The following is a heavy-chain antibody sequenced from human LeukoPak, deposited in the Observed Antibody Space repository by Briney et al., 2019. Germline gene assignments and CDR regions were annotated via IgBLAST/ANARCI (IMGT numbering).Heavy chain of an antibody. CDR3: ARITMGATIANFYYYHMDV. CDR2: IISNGGST. J-gene: IGHJ6*03. CDR1: GFTFSHYS. D-gene: IGHD3-3*01. V-gene: IGHV3-64*02. Sequence: GGSLRLSCAAYGFTFSHYSMHWVRQAPGKGLEYVSAIISNGGSTHYADSVKGRFTISRDNSKNTLYLQMDSLRAEDVAVYYCARITMGATIANFYYYHMDVWGKGATVTVSS.